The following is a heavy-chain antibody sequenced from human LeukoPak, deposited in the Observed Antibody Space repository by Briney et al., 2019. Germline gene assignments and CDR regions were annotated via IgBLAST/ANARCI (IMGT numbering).Heavy chain of an antibody. J-gene: IGHJ4*02. Sequence: PGGSLRLSCAASGFTFSSYGMHWVRQAPGKGLEWVAVISYDGSNKYYADSVKGRFTISRDNSKNTLYLQMNSLRAEDTAVYYCAKDLGIVVVVAAIDYWGQGTLVTVSS. V-gene: IGHV3-30*18. D-gene: IGHD2-15*01. CDR3: AKDLGIVVVVAAIDY. CDR2: ISYDGSNK. CDR1: GFTFSSYG.